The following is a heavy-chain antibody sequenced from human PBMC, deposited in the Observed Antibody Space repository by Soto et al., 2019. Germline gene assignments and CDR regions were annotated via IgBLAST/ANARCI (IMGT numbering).Heavy chain of an antibody. D-gene: IGHD3-22*01. CDR2: IIPIFGTA. CDR1: GGTFSSYA. J-gene: IGHJ1*01. CDR3: ASSPNFYDSSGYEFQH. Sequence: QVQLVQSGAEVKQPGSSVKVSCKASGGTFSSYAISWVRQAPGQGLEWMGGIIPIFGTANYAQKFQGRVTITADESTSTAYMELSSLRAEDTAVYYCASSPNFYDSSGYEFQHWVQGTLVTVSS. V-gene: IGHV1-69*12.